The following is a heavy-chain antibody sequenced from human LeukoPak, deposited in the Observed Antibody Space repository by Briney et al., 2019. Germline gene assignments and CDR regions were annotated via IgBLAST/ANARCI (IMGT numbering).Heavy chain of an antibody. Sequence: GGSLRLSCAASGCTFSGYSMNWVRQAPGKGLEWVSSISSSSSYIYYADSVKGRFTISRDNAKNSLYLQMNSLRAEDTAVYYCARTSAAAGGYWGQGTLVTVSS. CDR3: ARTSAAAGGY. J-gene: IGHJ4*02. CDR1: GCTFSGYS. D-gene: IGHD6-13*01. CDR2: ISSSSSYI. V-gene: IGHV3-21*01.